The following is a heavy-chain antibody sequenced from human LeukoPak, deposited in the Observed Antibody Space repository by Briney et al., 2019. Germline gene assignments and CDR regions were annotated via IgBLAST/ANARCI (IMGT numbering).Heavy chain of an antibody. V-gene: IGHV3-74*01. Sequence: PGGSLRLSCATSGFTFSTFWMHWVRQAPGKGLVWVSRINSGRSSTSYADSVKGRFTISRDNAKNTLYLQMNSLRAEDAAVYYCARGPSSTNFYVGDHWGQGTLVTVSS. D-gene: IGHD2/OR15-2a*01. CDR3: ARGPSSTNFYVGDH. J-gene: IGHJ5*02. CDR2: INSGRSST. CDR1: GFTFSTFW.